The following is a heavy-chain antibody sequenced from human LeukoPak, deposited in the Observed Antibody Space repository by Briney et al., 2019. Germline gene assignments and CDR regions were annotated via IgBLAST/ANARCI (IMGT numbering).Heavy chain of an antibody. Sequence: ASAKVSCKASGYTFTGYYMHWVRQAPGQGLEWMGWINPNSGGTNYAQKFQGRVTMTRDTSISTAYMELSRLRSDDTAVYYCAREGRYYDSSGYYPVDYWGQGTLVTVSS. CDR1: GYTFTGYY. CDR2: INPNSGGT. CDR3: AREGRYYDSSGYYPVDY. V-gene: IGHV1-2*02. D-gene: IGHD3-22*01. J-gene: IGHJ4*02.